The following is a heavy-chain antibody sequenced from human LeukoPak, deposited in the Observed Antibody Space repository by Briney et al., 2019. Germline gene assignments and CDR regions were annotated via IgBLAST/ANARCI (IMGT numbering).Heavy chain of an antibody. V-gene: IGHV3-30*03. CDR3: ATDQRAHDILTGYYRGVYYYGMDV. J-gene: IGHJ6*02. D-gene: IGHD3-9*01. Sequence: GGSLRLSCAASGFTVSSNYMSWVRQAPGKGLEWLSFISYDGSDQYNADSVKGRFTISRDNSKNTLYLQMDSLRAEDTAEYFCATDQRAHDILTGYYRGVYYYGMDVWGQGTTVTVSS. CDR1: GFTVSSNY. CDR2: ISYDGSDQ.